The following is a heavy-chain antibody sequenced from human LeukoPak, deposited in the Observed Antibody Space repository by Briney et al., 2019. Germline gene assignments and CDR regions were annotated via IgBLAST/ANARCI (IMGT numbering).Heavy chain of an antibody. Sequence: GGSLRLSCAASGFTFSDSSIHRVRQASGKGLEWLGRIRGKANTYATLYAESVEGRFILSRDDSENTAYLQMNSLKTEDTAVYYCARRDDYGDPRSFDYWGQGTLVSVSS. CDR3: ARRDDYGDPRSFDY. V-gene: IGHV3-73*01. CDR2: IRGKANTYAT. J-gene: IGHJ4*02. D-gene: IGHD4-17*01. CDR1: GFTFSDSS.